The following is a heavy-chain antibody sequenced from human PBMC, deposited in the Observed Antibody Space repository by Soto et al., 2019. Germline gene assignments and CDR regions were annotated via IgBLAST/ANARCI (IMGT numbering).Heavy chain of an antibody. CDR1: GFTFSSYG. CDR2: IWYDGSNK. J-gene: IGHJ6*02. V-gene: IGHV3-33*01. Sequence: PGGSLRLSCAASGFTFSSYGMHWVRQAPGKGLEWVAVIWYDGSNKYYADSVKGRFTISRDNSKNTLYLQMNSLRAEDTAVYYCARDGNMQRGLYYYYYGMDVWGQGTTVTV. D-gene: IGHD1-1*01. CDR3: ARDGNMQRGLYYYYYGMDV.